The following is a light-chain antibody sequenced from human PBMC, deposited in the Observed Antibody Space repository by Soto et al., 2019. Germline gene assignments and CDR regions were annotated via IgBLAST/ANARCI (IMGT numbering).Light chain of an antibody. CDR1: SSDVGGYNY. CDR2: DVN. Sequence: QSALTQPASVSGSPGQSITISCTGSSSDVGGYNYVSWYQHHPGKAPKLMIYDVNTRPSGVANRFSGSNSGNTASLTISGLQAEDEADDYCSSYTSRSQVIFGGGTKLTVL. J-gene: IGLJ2*01. CDR3: SSYTSRSQVI. V-gene: IGLV2-14*03.